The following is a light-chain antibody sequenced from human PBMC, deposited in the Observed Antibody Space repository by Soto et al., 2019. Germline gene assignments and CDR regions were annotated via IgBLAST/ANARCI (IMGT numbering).Light chain of an antibody. CDR1: SSNIGAGYH. V-gene: IGLV1-40*01. J-gene: IGLJ3*02. CDR3: QTYDKSLGGWV. CDR2: GNT. Sequence: QSVLTQPPSVSGAPGQTVTISCPGSSSNIGAGYHVHWHMQLPGKAPKLLIFGNTNRPSGVPDRFSGSRSGSSASLAISGLQAEDEADYYCQTYDKSLGGWVFGGGTKLTVL.